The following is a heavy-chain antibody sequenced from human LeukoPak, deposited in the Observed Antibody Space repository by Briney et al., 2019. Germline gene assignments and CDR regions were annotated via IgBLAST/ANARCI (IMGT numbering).Heavy chain of an antibody. CDR3: ARDLGYYYYMDV. Sequence: ASVKVSCKASGYTFTGYYMHWVRQAPGQGLEWMGWINPNSGGTNYAQKFQGRVTMTRDTSISTAYMELSRLRSDDTAVYYCARDLGYYYYMDVWGKGTTVTISS. CDR1: GYTFTGYY. CDR2: INPNSGGT. V-gene: IGHV1-2*02. J-gene: IGHJ6*03. D-gene: IGHD7-27*01.